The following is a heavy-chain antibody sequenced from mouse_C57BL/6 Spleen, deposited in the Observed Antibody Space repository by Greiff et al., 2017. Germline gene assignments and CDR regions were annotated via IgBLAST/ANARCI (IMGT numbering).Heavy chain of an antibody. CDR1: GYTFTDYY. CDR2: INPNNGGT. V-gene: IGHV1-26*01. CDR3: ARRGIDGYYGFAY. J-gene: IGHJ3*01. D-gene: IGHD2-3*01. Sequence: EVQLQQSGPELVKPGASVKISCKASGYTFTDYYMNWVKQSHGKSLEWIGDINPNNGGTSYNQKFKGKATLTVDKSSSTAYMGLRSLTSEDSAVYYCARRGIDGYYGFAYWGQGTLVTVSA.